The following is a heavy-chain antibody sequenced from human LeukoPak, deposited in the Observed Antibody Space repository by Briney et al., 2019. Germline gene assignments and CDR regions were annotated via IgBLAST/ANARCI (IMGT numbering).Heavy chain of an antibody. CDR1: GYTFTSYG. CDR3: ARVPPSYCSGGSCYGYFDY. V-gene: IGHV1-18*01. J-gene: IGHJ4*02. Sequence: ASVKVSCKASGYTFTSYGISWVRQAPGQGLEWMGWISAYNGNTNYAQKLQGRVTMTTDTSTSTAYMELRSLRSDDTAVYYCARVPPSYCSGGSCYGYFDYWGQGTLVTVSS. CDR2: ISAYNGNT. D-gene: IGHD2-15*01.